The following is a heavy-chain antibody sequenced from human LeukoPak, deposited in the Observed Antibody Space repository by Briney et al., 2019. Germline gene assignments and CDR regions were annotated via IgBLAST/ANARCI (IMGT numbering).Heavy chain of an antibody. CDR3: ARDPATTVTTYAY. CDR2: IKQDGSEK. CDR1: GFTFSTYW. D-gene: IGHD4-17*01. J-gene: IGHJ4*02. V-gene: IGHV3-7*01. Sequence: GGSLRLSCAASGFTFSTYWMSWVRQAPGKGLEWVANIKQDGSEKYYVDSVKGRFTISRDNAKNSLYLQMNSLRAEDTAVYYCARDPATTVTTYAYWGQGTLVTVSS.